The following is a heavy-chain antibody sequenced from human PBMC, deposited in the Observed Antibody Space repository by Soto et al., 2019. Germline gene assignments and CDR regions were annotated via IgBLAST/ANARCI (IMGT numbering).Heavy chain of an antibody. Sequence: NPGGSLRLSCAASGFTFSSYSMNWVRQAPGKGLEWVSSISSSSSYIYYADSVKGRFTISRDNAKNSLYLQMNSLRAEDTAVYYCARDLSWGTIFGVATKGYYYYYGMDVWGQGTTVTVSS. CDR2: ISSSSSYI. CDR3: ARDLSWGTIFGVATKGYYYYYGMDV. D-gene: IGHD3-3*01. J-gene: IGHJ6*02. CDR1: GFTFSSYS. V-gene: IGHV3-21*01.